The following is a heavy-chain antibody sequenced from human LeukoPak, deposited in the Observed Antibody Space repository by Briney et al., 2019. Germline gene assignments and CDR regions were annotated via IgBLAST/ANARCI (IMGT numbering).Heavy chain of an antibody. CDR2: IYTSGST. V-gene: IGHV4-4*07. Sequence: PSETLSLTCTVSGGSISSYYWSWIRQPAGKGLEWIGRIYTSGSTNYNPSLKSRVTISVDTSKNQFSLKLSSVTAADTAVYYCARDTDAGYYDSSGYYYDAFDIWGQGTMVTVSS. J-gene: IGHJ3*02. CDR1: GGSISSYY. CDR3: ARDTDAGYYDSSGYYYDAFDI. D-gene: IGHD3-22*01.